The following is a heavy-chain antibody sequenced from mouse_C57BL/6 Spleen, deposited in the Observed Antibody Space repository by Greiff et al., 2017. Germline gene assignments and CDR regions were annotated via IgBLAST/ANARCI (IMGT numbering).Heavy chain of an antibody. D-gene: IGHD1-1*01. J-gene: IGHJ3*01. CDR1: GYTFTSYW. Sequence: QVQLQQPGAELVKPGASVKLSCKASGYTFTSYWMHWVKQRPGQGLEWIGMIHPNSGSTNYNEKFKSKATLTVDKSSSTAYMQLSSLTSAYSAGYYCARTYGSPWFAYWGQGTLVTVSA. CDR3: ARTYGSPWFAY. CDR2: IHPNSGST. V-gene: IGHV1-64*01.